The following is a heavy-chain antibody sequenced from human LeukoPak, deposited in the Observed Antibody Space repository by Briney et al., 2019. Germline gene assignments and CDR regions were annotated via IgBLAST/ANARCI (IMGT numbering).Heavy chain of an antibody. J-gene: IGHJ5*02. CDR2: MNPNSGNT. D-gene: IGHD2-15*01. Sequence: ASVKVSCKASGYTFTSYDIDWVRQATGQGLEWMGRMNPNSGNTGYAQKFQGRVTMTRNTSISTAYMELSSLRSEDTAVCYCAREGRCSGGSCYGLFDPWGQGTLVTVSS. V-gene: IGHV1-8*01. CDR3: AREGRCSGGSCYGLFDP. CDR1: GYTFTSYD.